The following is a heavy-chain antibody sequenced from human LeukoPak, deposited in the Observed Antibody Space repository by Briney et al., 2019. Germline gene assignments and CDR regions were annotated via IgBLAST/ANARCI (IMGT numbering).Heavy chain of an antibody. J-gene: IGHJ4*02. CDR1: GGSISSYY. CDR3: ARGFPTVTTLFEI. CDR2: IYYSGST. D-gene: IGHD4-11*01. Sequence: PSETLSLTCTVSGGSISSYYWSWIRQPPGKGLEWIGYIYYSGSTNYNPSLKSRVTISVDTSKNQFSLKLSSVTAADTAVYYCARGFPTVTTLFEIWGQGTLVTVSS. V-gene: IGHV4-59*01.